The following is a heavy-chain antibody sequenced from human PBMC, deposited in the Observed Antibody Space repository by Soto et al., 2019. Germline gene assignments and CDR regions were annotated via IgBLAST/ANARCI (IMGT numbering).Heavy chain of an antibody. CDR3: ARRHNYYYGMDV. CDR2: IDPSDSYT. V-gene: IGHV5-10-1*01. J-gene: IGHJ6*02. Sequence: GESLKISCKGSGHSFTSYWISWVRQMPGKGLEWMGRIDPSDSYTNYSPSFQGHVTISADKSISTAYLQWSSLKASDTAMYYCARRHNYYYGMDVWGQGTTVTVSS. CDR1: GHSFTSYW.